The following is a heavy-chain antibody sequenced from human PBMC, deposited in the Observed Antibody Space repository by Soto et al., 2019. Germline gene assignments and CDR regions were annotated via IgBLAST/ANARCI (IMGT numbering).Heavy chain of an antibody. D-gene: IGHD2-15*01. V-gene: IGHV4-39*07. J-gene: IGHJ6*02. Sequence: SETLSLTCTVSGGSISSSSYYWGWIRQPPGKGLEWIGSIYYSGSTYYNPSLKSRVTISVDTSKNQFSLKLSSVTAADTAVYYCARDQGYCSGGSCYSGAYYYYGMDVWGQGTTVTVSS. CDR2: IYYSGST. CDR3: ARDQGYCSGGSCYSGAYYYYGMDV. CDR1: GGSISSSSYY.